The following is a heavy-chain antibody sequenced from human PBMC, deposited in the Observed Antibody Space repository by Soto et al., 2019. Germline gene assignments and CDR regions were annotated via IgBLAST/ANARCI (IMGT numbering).Heavy chain of an antibody. CDR2: INPNSGGT. CDR1: GYTFTGYY. V-gene: IGHV1-2*04. CDR3: ARGRIIVAGGFDP. J-gene: IGHJ5*02. Sequence: ASVKVSCKASGYTFTGYYMHWVRQAPGQGLEWMGWINPNSGGTNYAQKFQGWVTMTRNTSISTVYMELSSLSFEDTAVYYCARGRIIVAGGFDPWGQGTLVTVSS. D-gene: IGHD6-19*01.